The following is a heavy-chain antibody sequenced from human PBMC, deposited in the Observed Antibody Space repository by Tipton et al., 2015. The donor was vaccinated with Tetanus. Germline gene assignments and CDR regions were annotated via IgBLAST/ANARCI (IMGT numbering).Heavy chain of an antibody. Sequence: SLRLSCAAPGFTFSTYWMHWVRQAPGKGLMWVSRINGHGTNTAYADSVKGRFTISRDNAKNTLFLQMSSLRGEDTAVYYCARANNEFPKKGPFDSWGQGRLVIVSS. D-gene: IGHD1-1*01. V-gene: IGHV3-74*01. CDR3: ARANNEFPKKGPFDS. CDR1: GFTFSTYW. J-gene: IGHJ4*02. CDR2: INGHGTNT.